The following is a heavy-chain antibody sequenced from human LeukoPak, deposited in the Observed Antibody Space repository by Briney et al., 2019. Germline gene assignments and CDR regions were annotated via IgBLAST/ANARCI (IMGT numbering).Heavy chain of an antibody. V-gene: IGHV3-30*02. Sequence: GGSLRLSCAASGFTFSSYGMHWVRQAPGKGLEWVAFIRYDGSNKYYADSVKGRFTISRDNSKNTLYLQMNSLRAEDTAVYYCARLAAKVVPAADGFDYWGQGTLVTVSS. CDR2: IRYDGSNK. CDR1: GFTFSSYG. CDR3: ARLAAKVVPAADGFDY. D-gene: IGHD2-2*01. J-gene: IGHJ4*02.